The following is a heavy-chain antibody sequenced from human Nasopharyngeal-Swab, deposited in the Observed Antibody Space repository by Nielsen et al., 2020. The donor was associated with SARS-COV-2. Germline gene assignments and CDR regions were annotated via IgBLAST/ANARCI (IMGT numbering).Heavy chain of an antibody. CDR3: SRAYSSSWPSYYYYGMDV. CDR1: GYTLSTYA. D-gene: IGHD6-13*01. J-gene: IGHJ6*02. V-gene: IGHV1-3*01. CDR2: INAGRGNT. Sequence: ASVKVSCKASGYTLSTYAMYWVRQAPGQRPEFMGWINAGRGNTYYSQKFQGRVRISRDTSANTVYMELSRLRSADTAVYYCSRAYSSSWPSYYYYGMDVWGQGTTVTVSS.